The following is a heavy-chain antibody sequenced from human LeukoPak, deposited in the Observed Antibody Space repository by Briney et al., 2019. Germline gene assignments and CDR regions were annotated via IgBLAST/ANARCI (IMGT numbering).Heavy chain of an antibody. V-gene: IGHV3-23*01. CDR2: ISGSGGST. CDR1: GFTFSSYA. CDR3: ARAPIAAAGKIYYYYYMDV. D-gene: IGHD6-13*01. J-gene: IGHJ6*03. Sequence: GGSLRLSCAASGFTFSSYAMSWVRQAPGKGLEWVSSISGSGGSTYYADSVKGRFTISRDDSKNTLYLQMNSLRAEDTAVYYCARAPIAAAGKIYYYYYMDVWGKGTTVTVSS.